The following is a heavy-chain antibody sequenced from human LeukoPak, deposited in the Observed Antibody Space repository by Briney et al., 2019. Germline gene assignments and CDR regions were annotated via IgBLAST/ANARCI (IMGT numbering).Heavy chain of an antibody. D-gene: IGHD3-9*01. CDR2: INHSGST. CDR3: ARAYYDILTGYSNWFDP. Sequence: SETLSLTCAVYGGSFSGYYWGWIRQPPGKGLEWIGEINHSGSTNYNPSLKSRVTISVDTSKNQFSLKLSSVTAADTAVYYCARAYYDILTGYSNWFDPWGQGTLVTVSS. CDR1: GGSFSGYY. J-gene: IGHJ5*02. V-gene: IGHV4-34*01.